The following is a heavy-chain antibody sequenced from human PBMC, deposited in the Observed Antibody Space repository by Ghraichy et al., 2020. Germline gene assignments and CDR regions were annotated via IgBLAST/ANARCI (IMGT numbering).Heavy chain of an antibody. CDR1: GFTFTGYY. CDR3: ASVDTAMVAFG. J-gene: IGHJ4*02. Sequence: ASVKVSCQASGFTFTGYYMPWVRQAPGQGLEWMGWISPNSGGTNYGQKFQGRVTMTRDTSISTAYMVLTRLRSDDTAVYYCASVDTAMVAFGWGQRTLVTVSS. V-gene: IGHV1-2*02. D-gene: IGHD5-18*01. CDR2: ISPNSGGT.